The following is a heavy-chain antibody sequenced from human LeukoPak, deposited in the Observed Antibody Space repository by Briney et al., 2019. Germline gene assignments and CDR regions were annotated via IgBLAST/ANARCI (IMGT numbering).Heavy chain of an antibody. V-gene: IGHV4-39*01. D-gene: IGHD3-10*01. Sequence: SETLSFTCTVSGGSISSSSYYWGWIRQPPGKGLEWIGSIYYSGSTYYNPSLKSRVTISVDTSKNQFSLKLSSVTAADMAVYYCASTPQYYYGSGSYSGWFDPWGQGTLVTVSS. J-gene: IGHJ5*02. CDR1: GGSISSSSYY. CDR2: IYYSGST. CDR3: ASTPQYYYGSGSYSGWFDP.